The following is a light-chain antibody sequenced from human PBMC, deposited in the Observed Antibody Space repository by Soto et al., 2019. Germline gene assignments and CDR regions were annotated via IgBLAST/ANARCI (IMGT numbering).Light chain of an antibody. J-gene: IGKJ1*01. CDR3: QQYNGYPWT. Sequence: IHVTQSPSTLSASVGDRVTITCRASQSITSWLAWYQQKPGKAPKLLMYDASSLHSGVPSRFSGSGSGTEFTLTISSLQPDDFATYYCQQYNGYPWTFGQGTKVDIK. V-gene: IGKV1-5*01. CDR2: DAS. CDR1: QSITSW.